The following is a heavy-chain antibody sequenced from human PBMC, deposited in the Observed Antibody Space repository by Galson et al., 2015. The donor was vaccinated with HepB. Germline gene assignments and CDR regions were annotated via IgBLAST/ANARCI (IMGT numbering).Heavy chain of an antibody. CDR1: GFTFDDYG. Sequence: SLRLSCAASGFTFDDYGMSWVLQAPGKGLEWVSGINWNGGSTGYADSVKGRFTISRDNAKNSLYLQMNSLRAEDRALYHCARDSRVRFLEWLSNYGMDVWGQGTTVTVSS. CDR2: INWNGGST. V-gene: IGHV3-20*01. D-gene: IGHD3-3*01. CDR3: ARDSRVRFLEWLSNYGMDV. J-gene: IGHJ6*02.